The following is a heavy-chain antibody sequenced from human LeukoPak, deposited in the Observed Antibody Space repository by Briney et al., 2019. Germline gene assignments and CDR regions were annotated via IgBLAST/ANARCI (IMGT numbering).Heavy chain of an antibody. CDR1: GFTFSDHY. J-gene: IGHJ6*02. CDR2: IKNKDNSYTT. Sequence: PGGSLRLSCATSGFTFSDHYMDWVRQAPGKGLEWVGRIKNKDNSYTTEYAASVKGRFTFSRDDSKNSLYPQMNSLKTEDTAVYYCTRHYDSSGYYLDTVYYYYGMDVWGQGTTVTVSS. CDR3: TRHYDSSGYYLDTVYYYYGMDV. V-gene: IGHV3-72*01. D-gene: IGHD3-22*01.